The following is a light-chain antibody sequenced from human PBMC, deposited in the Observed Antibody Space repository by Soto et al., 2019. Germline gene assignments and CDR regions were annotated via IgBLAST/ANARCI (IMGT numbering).Light chain of an antibody. CDR1: ESIDRW. J-gene: IGKJ5*01. CDR3: QQYSSYSIT. Sequence: DIQVPQSPSIVSASVGDRVTITCRASESIDRWLAWYQQKPGKAPKLLIYDTYALEGGVPSRFSGSGSGTEFTLTITSLQPDDFASYYCQQYSSYSITFGQGTRLEIK. V-gene: IGKV1-5*01. CDR2: DTY.